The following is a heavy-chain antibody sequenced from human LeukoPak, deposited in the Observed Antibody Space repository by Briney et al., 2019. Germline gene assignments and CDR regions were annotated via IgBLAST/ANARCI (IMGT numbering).Heavy chain of an antibody. CDR3: ARLPRSSSVDYYYYGMDV. Sequence: GGSLRLSCAASGFTVSSNYMSWVRQAPGKGLEWVSVIYSGGSTYYADSVKGRFTISRDNPKNTLYLQMNSLRAEDTAVYYCARLPRSSSVDYYYYGMDVWGQGTTVTVSS. V-gene: IGHV3-53*01. J-gene: IGHJ6*02. CDR2: IYSGGST. D-gene: IGHD6-6*01. CDR1: GFTVSSNY.